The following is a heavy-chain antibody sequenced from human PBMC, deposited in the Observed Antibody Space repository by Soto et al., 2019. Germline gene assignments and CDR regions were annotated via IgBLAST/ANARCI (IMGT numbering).Heavy chain of an antibody. Sequence: PGGSLRLSCAASGFTFIGYAMSWVRQAPGKGLEWVSAISGSGGSTYYADSVKGRFTISRDNSKNTLYLQMNSLKTEDTAVYYCTTGIVVVIPSGMDVWGQGTTVTVSS. J-gene: IGHJ6*02. V-gene: IGHV3-23*01. CDR2: ISGSGGST. D-gene: IGHD3-22*01. CDR1: GFTFIGYA. CDR3: TTGIVVVIPSGMDV.